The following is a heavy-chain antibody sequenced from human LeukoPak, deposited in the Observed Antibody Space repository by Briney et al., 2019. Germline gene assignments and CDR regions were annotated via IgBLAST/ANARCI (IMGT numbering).Heavy chain of an antibody. CDR1: GYTLTELS. Sequence: GASVKVSCKVSGYTLTELSMHRVRQAPGKGLEWMGGFDTEDGETIYAQKFQGRVTMTEDTSTDTAYMELSSLRSEDTAVYYCATDKPYSGSYYGVAAFDIWGQGTMVTVSS. CDR2: FDTEDGET. J-gene: IGHJ3*02. V-gene: IGHV1-24*01. CDR3: ATDKPYSGSYYGVAAFDI. D-gene: IGHD1-26*01.